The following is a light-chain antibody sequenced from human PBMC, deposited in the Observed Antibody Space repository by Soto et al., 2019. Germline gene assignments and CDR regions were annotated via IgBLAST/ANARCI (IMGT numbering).Light chain of an antibody. CDR2: QDS. Sequence: SYELTQPPSVSVSPGQTASITCSGDNLGDKYVCWYQQKPGQSPVMVIHQDSERPSGIPERFSVSNSGDAATLTISGTQAVYDTYYYSQARHSSPRVVFGGGTKLTVL. J-gene: IGLJ2*01. CDR1: NLGDKY. V-gene: IGLV3-1*01. CDR3: QARHSSPRVV.